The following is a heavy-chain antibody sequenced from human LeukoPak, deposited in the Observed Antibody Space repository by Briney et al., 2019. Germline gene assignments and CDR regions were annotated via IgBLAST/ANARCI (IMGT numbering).Heavy chain of an antibody. V-gene: IGHV5-51*01. CDR3: ARPAMGIAAVKYYYYYYMDV. CDR2: IYPGDSDT. J-gene: IGHJ6*03. D-gene: IGHD6-13*01. Sequence: GESLKISCKGSGYSFTSYWIGWVRQMPGKGLEWMGIIYPGDSDTRYSPSFQGQVTISADKSISTAYLQWSSLKASDTATYYCARPAMGIAAVKYYYYYYMDVWGKGTTVTVSS. CDR1: GYSFTSYW.